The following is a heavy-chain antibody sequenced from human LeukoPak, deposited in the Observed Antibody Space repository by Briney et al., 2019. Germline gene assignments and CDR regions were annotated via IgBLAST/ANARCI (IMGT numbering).Heavy chain of an antibody. V-gene: IGHV4-38-2*02. CDR1: GYSISSGYY. J-gene: IGHJ4*02. Sequence: SETLSLTCSLSGYSISSGYYWGWIRQPPGKGLEWIGSIYHSGSPYYNPSLKSRVTISVDTAKNQFSLKLSSVTAADTAVYYCGSDVSSRCTFYWGQGTLVTVSS. CDR3: GSDVSSRCTFY. D-gene: IGHD6-13*01. CDR2: IYHSGSP.